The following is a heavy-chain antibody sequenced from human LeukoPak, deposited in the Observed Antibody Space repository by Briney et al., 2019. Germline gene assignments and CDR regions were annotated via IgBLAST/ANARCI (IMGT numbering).Heavy chain of an antibody. Sequence: SETLSLTCTVSGGSISSYYWGWIRQPPGKGLEWIGYIYYSGSTNYNPSLKSRVTISVDTSKNQFSLKLSSVTAADTAVYYCARGTAAAGTFWFDPWGQGTLVTVSS. V-gene: IGHV4-59*01. CDR3: ARGTAAAGTFWFDP. J-gene: IGHJ5*02. D-gene: IGHD6-13*01. CDR2: IYYSGST. CDR1: GGSISSYY.